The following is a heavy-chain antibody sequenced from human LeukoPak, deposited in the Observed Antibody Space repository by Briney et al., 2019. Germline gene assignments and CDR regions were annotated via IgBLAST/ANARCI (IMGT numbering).Heavy chain of an antibody. CDR3: AREEGGRYSYAYGYFDY. V-gene: IGHV3-48*03. CDR2: ISSSGSSK. CDR1: GFTFSSYE. J-gene: IGHJ4*02. Sequence: PGGSLRLSCAASGFTFSSYEMNWVRQAPGKGLEWVSYISSSGSSKYYADSVKGRFTVSRDNAENSQYLQMNSLRAEDTAVYYCAREEGGRYSYAYGYFDYWGQGPLVTVAS. D-gene: IGHD5-18*01.